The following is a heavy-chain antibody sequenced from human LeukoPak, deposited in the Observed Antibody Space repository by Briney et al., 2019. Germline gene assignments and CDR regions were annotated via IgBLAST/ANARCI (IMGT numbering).Heavy chain of an antibody. CDR1: GFTFSSYW. CDR3: ARHQGQYSSGWYFYYYYMDV. D-gene: IGHD6-19*01. Sequence: GGSLRLSCAASGFTFSSYWMSWVRQAPGKGLEWVANIKQDGSEKYYVDSVKGRFTISRDNAKNSLYLQRNSLRAEDTAVYYCARHQGQYSSGWYFYYYYMDVWGKGTTVTVSS. CDR2: IKQDGSEK. V-gene: IGHV3-7*01. J-gene: IGHJ6*03.